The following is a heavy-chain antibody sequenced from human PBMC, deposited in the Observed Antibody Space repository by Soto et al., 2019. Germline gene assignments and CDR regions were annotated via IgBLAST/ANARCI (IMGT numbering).Heavy chain of an antibody. Sequence: SQTLSLTCAISGDSVSSNTAAWNWIRSSPSRGLEWLGRTYYRSNWRHDYAVSVKSRITVNPDTSKNRFSLQLNSVTPDDTAVYYCSRGVAGTGFVLWGQGTLVTVSS. V-gene: IGHV6-1*01. CDR1: GDSVSSNTAA. CDR3: SRGVAGTGFVL. D-gene: IGHD6-19*01. J-gene: IGHJ4*02. CDR2: TYYRSNWRH.